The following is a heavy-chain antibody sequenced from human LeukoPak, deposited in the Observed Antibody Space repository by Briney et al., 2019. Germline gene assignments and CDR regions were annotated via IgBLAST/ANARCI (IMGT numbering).Heavy chain of an antibody. Sequence: GGSLRLSCVGTGFSFSTYGMTWVRQAPGKGLEWVSLISGTGGSIYYAESVKGRFTISRDNFKNTMYLQMNSLRAEDTAVYYCAKDPMTSVTTTAYWGQGTLVTVSS. CDR1: GFSFSTYG. J-gene: IGHJ4*02. D-gene: IGHD4-17*01. CDR3: AKDPMTSVTTTAY. V-gene: IGHV3-23*01. CDR2: ISGTGGSI.